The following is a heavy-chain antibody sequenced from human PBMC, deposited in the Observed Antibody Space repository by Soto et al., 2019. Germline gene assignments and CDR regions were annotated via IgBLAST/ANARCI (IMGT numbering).Heavy chain of an antibody. D-gene: IGHD3-10*01. CDR1: GFTFTNFR. CDR3: ARSYGTGSLSGY. J-gene: IGHJ4*02. Sequence: EVHLVESGGGLVRPGESLRLSCAASGFTFTNFRMSWLRQAPGKGLEWVADIKQDGIDTRYVDSVKGRCTTSRNNAKNSLFLQMYSLRAEDTAIYYCARSYGTGSLSGYWGQGTLVTVST. V-gene: IGHV3-7*01. CDR2: IKQDGIDT.